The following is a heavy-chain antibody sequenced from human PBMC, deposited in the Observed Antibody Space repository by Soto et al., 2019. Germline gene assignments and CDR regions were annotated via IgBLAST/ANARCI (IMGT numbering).Heavy chain of an antibody. V-gene: IGHV3-30*18. J-gene: IGHJ1*01. CDR3: AQEAPGGWHFLDT. D-gene: IGHD6-19*01. Sequence: GGSLRLSCAASGFTFRVYGMHWVRQAPGKGLEWVADISYDGNKKYYTDSVKGRFTISRDNSKNTLYLQMNSLRTEDTALYYCAQEAPGGWHFLDTWGQGTLVTVSS. CDR2: ISYDGNKK. CDR1: GFTFRVYG.